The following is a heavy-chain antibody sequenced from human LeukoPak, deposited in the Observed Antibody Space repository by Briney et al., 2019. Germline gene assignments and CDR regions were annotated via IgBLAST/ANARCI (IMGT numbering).Heavy chain of an antibody. D-gene: IGHD2-2*01. CDR1: GGSFSRYY. Sequence: SETLTLTCAVYGGSFSRYYWSWIRQPPGKGLEWIGEINHSGSTNYNPSLKSRVTISVDTSKNQFSLKLSSVTAADTAVYYCARGQPWFDPWGQGTLVTVSS. CDR3: ARGQPWFDP. J-gene: IGHJ5*02. V-gene: IGHV4-34*01. CDR2: INHSGST.